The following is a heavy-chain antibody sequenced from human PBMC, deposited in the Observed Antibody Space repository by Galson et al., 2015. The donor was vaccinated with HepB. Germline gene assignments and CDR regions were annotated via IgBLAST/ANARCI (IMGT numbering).Heavy chain of an antibody. CDR2: ISGSGGST. Sequence: SLRLSCAASGFTFSSYAMSWVRQAPGKGLEWVSAISGSGGSTYYADSVKGRFTISRDNSKNTLYLQMNSLRAEDTAVYYCAKEVHSSDYSNYPGDFDYWGQGTLVTVSS. CDR3: AKEVHSSDYSNYPGDFDY. V-gene: IGHV3-23*01. CDR1: GFTFSSYA. J-gene: IGHJ4*02. D-gene: IGHD4-11*01.